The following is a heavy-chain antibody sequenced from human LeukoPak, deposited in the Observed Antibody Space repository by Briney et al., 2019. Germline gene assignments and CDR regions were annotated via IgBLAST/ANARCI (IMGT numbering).Heavy chain of an antibody. CDR3: ARDYLGYNFLPEY. V-gene: IGHV3-74*01. D-gene: IGHD5-24*01. J-gene: IGHJ4*02. CDR1: GFSFSTYW. CDR2: IKSDGSST. Sequence: PGGSLRLSCAASGFSFSTYWMHWVRQVPGKGPVWVSRIKSDGSSTSYADSVKGRFTISRDNAKNSLYLQMNSLRAEDTAVYYCARDYLGYNFLPEYWGQGTLVAVSS.